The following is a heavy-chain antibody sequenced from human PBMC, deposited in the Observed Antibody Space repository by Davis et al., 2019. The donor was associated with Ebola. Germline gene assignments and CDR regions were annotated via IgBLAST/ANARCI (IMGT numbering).Heavy chain of an antibody. D-gene: IGHD2-15*01. Sequence: GESLKISCKASGYRFTSYWIGWVRQMPGRGLQWMGIIYPDDSETTYSPSFQGQVTISVDKSISTAYLQWSSLKASDTAIYYCARRGYCSGNRCPWGWFDPWGQGTPVTVSP. CDR3: ARRGYCSGNRCPWGWFDP. CDR1: GYRFTSYW. J-gene: IGHJ5*02. CDR2: IYPDDSET. V-gene: IGHV5-51*01.